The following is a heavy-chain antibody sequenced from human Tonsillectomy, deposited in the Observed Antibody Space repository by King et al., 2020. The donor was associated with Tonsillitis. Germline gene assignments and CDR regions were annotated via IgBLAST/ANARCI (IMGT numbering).Heavy chain of an antibody. CDR2: IYPGDSDT. D-gene: IGHD4-23*01. V-gene: IGHV5-51*01. CDR1: GYSFTSYW. CDR3: ARENHGGNSDNAFDI. J-gene: IGHJ3*02. Sequence: VQLVESGAEVKKPGESLKISCKGSGYSFTSYWIGWVRQMPGKGLEWMGIIYPGDSDTRYSPSFQGQVTISADKSISTAYLQWSSLKASDTALYYCARENHGGNSDNAFDIWGQGTMVTVSS.